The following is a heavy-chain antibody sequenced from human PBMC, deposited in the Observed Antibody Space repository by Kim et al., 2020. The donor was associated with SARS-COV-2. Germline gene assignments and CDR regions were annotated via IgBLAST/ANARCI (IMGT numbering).Heavy chain of an antibody. CDR1: GGSFSGYY. CDR3: ARGGGYSYGAIDY. D-gene: IGHD5-18*01. CDR2: INHSGST. Sequence: SETLSLTCAVYGGSFSGYYWSWIRQPPGKGLEWIGEINHSGSTNYNPSLQSRVTISVDTSKNQFSLKLSSVTAADTAVYYCARGGGYSYGAIDYWGQGTLVTVSS. J-gene: IGHJ4*02. V-gene: IGHV4-34*01.